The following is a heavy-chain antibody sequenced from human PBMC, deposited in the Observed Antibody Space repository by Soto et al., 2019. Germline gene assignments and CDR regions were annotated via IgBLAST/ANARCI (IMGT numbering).Heavy chain of an antibody. V-gene: IGHV4-31*03. D-gene: IGHD5-12*01. J-gene: IGHJ4*02. CDR1: GGSISSGGYY. Sequence: SETLSLTCTVSGGSISSGGYYWSWIRQHPGKGLEWIGYIYYSGSTYYNPSLKSRVTISVDTSKNQFSLKLSSVTAADTAVYYCARGGRGYSGYFDYWGQGTLVTVSS. CDR2: IYYSGST. CDR3: ARGGRGYSGYFDY.